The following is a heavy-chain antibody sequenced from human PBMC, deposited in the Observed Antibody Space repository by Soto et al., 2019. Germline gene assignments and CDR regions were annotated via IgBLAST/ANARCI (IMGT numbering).Heavy chain of an antibody. D-gene: IGHD6-6*01. J-gene: IGHJ5*02. CDR1: GGTFSSYA. CDR3: ARCRGRDSSSMTNWFDP. V-gene: IGHV1-69*12. Sequence: QVQLVQSGAEVKKPGSSVKVSCKASGGTFSSYAISWVRQAPGQGLEWMGGIIPIFGTANYAQKFQGRVTITADESTSTAYMELSSLRSEDTAVYYCARCRGRDSSSMTNWFDPWGQGTLVTVSS. CDR2: IIPIFGTA.